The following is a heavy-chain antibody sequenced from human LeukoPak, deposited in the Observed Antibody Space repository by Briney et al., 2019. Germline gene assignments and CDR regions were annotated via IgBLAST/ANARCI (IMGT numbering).Heavy chain of an antibody. J-gene: IGHJ4*02. CDR2: ISSSGSTI. CDR3: AKVIVGATGYYFDY. V-gene: IGHV3-11*01. Sequence: PGGSLRLSCAASGFTFSDYYMSWIRQAPGKGLEWVSYISSSGSTIYYADSVKGRFTISRDNAKNSLYLQMNSLRAEDTALYYCAKVIVGATGYYFDYWGQGTLVTVSS. CDR1: GFTFSDYY. D-gene: IGHD1-26*01.